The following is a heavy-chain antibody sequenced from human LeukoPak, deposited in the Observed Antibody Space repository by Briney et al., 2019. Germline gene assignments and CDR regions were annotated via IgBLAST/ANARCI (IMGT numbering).Heavy chain of an antibody. CDR3: AREANIAVASRGYWFDP. CDR2: IIPVFYTT. CDR1: GGTFSSYA. V-gene: IGHV1-69*05. Sequence: ASVKVSCKASGGTFSSYAFSWVRQAPGQGLEWMGGIIPVFYTTNYAQKFQGRVTMTRDTSTSTVYMELSSLRSEDTAVYYCAREANIAVASRGYWFDPWGQGTLVTVSS. D-gene: IGHD6-19*01. J-gene: IGHJ5*02.